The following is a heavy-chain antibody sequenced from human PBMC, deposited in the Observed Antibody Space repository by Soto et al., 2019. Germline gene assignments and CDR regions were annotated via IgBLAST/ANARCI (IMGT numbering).Heavy chain of an antibody. D-gene: IGHD3-10*01. CDR3: SYGSSFDY. CDR1: GASLRSGSYY. V-gene: IGHV4-61*01. CDR2: ISHSGRT. Sequence: SETLSLTCSVSGASLRSGSYYWSWIRQPPGKGLEWIGYISHSGRTNYDPSLKSRLTMSVDTSQNQFSLQLNSVTAADTAVYYCSYGSSFDYWGQGTLVTVSS. J-gene: IGHJ4*02.